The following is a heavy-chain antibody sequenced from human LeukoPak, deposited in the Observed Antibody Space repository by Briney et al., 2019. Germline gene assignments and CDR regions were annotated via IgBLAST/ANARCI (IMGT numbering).Heavy chain of an antibody. Sequence: GGSLRLSCAASGFTFSSYAMSWVRQAPGKGLEWVSAISGSGGSTYYADSVKGRFTISRDNSKNALYLQMNSLRAEDTAVYYCAKAPVRFLEWLFSNWGQGTLVTVSS. CDR3: AKAPVRFLEWLFSN. CDR1: GFTFSSYA. CDR2: ISGSGGST. D-gene: IGHD3-3*01. V-gene: IGHV3-23*01. J-gene: IGHJ4*02.